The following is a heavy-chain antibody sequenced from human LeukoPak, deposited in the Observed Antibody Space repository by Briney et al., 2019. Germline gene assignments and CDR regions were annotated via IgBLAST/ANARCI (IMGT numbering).Heavy chain of an antibody. CDR3: TYYYDSSGYYGGFDP. CDR1: GGIFSSYT. J-gene: IGHJ5*02. CDR2: IIPILGIA. D-gene: IGHD3-22*01. Sequence: SVKVSCKASGGIFSSYTISWVRQAPGQGLEWMGRIIPILGIANYAQKFQGRVTITADKSTSTAYMELSSLRSEDTAVYYCTYYYDSSGYYGGFDPWGQGTLVTVSS. V-gene: IGHV1-69*02.